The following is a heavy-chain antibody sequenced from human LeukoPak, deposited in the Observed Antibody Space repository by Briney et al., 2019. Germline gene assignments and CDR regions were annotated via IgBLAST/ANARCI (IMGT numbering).Heavy chain of an antibody. J-gene: IGHJ4*02. V-gene: IGHV3-30*18. Sequence: PGGSLRLSCAASGFTFSRYGMHWVRQAPGKGLEWVAVISYGGSNKNYADSVKGRFTISRDNSKNTLYLQMNSLRPEDAAVYYYAKERATETRRLDYWGQGTLVTVSS. CDR3: AKERATETRRLDY. CDR1: GFTFSRYG. CDR2: ISYGGSNK.